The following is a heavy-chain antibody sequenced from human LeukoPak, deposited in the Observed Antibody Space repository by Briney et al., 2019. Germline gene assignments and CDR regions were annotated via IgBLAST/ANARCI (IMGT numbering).Heavy chain of an antibody. CDR3: ARHPRYCSSTSCYGDYYYGMDV. V-gene: IGHV5-51*01. CDR2: IYPGDSDT. D-gene: IGHD2-2*01. Sequence: GESLKISCKGSGYSFTSYWIGWVRQMPGKGLEWMGIIYPGDSDTRYSPSFQGQVTISADKSISTAYLQWSSLKASDTATYYCARHPRYCSSTSCYGDYYYGMDVWGQGTTVTVSS. CDR1: GYSFTSYW. J-gene: IGHJ6*02.